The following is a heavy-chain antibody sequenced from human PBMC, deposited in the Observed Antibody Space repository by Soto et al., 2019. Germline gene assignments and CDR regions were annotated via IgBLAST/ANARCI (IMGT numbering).Heavy chain of an antibody. Sequence: QVQLVESGGGVVQPGRSLRLSCAASGFTFSSYGMHWVRQAPGKGLEWVAVISYDGSNKYYADSVKGRFTISRDNSKNTLYLQMNSLRAEDTAVYYCANLFGEYRWDAFDIWGQGTMVTVSS. CDR1: GFTFSSYG. D-gene: IGHD4-17*01. CDR3: ANLFGEYRWDAFDI. V-gene: IGHV3-30*18. J-gene: IGHJ3*02. CDR2: ISYDGSNK.